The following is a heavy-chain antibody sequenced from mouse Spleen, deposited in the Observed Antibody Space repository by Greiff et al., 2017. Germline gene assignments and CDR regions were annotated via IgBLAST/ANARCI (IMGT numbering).Heavy chain of an antibody. J-gene: IGHJ1*01. D-gene: IGHD1-1*01. V-gene: IGHV5-9-3*01. CDR3: ARQKYYYGSSSWYFDV. Sequence: EVKVVESGGGLVKPGGSLKLSCAASGFTFSSYAMSWVRQTPEKRLEWVATISSGGSYTYYPDSVKGRFTISRDNAKNTLYLQMSSLRSEDTAMYYCARQKYYYGSSSWYFDVWGAGTTVTVSS. CDR1: GFTFSSYA. CDR2: ISSGGSYT.